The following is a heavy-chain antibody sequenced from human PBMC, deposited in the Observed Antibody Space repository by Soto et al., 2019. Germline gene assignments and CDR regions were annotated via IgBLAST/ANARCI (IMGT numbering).Heavy chain of an antibody. Sequence: QVQLVQSGAELKKPGSSVKVSCKASGGTFSKYAISWVRQAPGQGLEWLGGIIPMFGTPNYAQKFQGRVTISAHESTTTAYLELSSLSSRDTAVYFCARPMRDRTFDHGLAVWGQGTTVTVPS. J-gene: IGHJ6*02. CDR1: GGTFSKYA. CDR2: IIPMFGTP. V-gene: IGHV1-69*01. D-gene: IGHD2-2*01. CDR3: ARPMRDRTFDHGLAV.